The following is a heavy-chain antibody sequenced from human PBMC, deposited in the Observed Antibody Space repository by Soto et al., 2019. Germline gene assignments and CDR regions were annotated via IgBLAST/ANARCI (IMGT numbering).Heavy chain of an antibody. D-gene: IGHD2-2*01. CDR3: ARQGGSSHRSWFDP. CDR2: IYYSGST. J-gene: IGHJ5*02. CDR1: GGSISSYY. Sequence: SETLSLTCTVSGGSISSYYWSWIRQPPGKGLEWIGYIYYSGSTNYNPSLKSRVTISVDPSKNQFSLKLSSVTAADTAVYYCARQGGSSHRSWFDPWGQGTLVTVSS. V-gene: IGHV4-59*08.